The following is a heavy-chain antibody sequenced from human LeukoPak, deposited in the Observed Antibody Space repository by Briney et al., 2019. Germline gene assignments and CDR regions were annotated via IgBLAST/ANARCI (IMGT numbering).Heavy chain of an antibody. CDR3: TTIGSSRYYYYFDY. J-gene: IGHJ4*02. CDR1: GFTFNHAW. V-gene: IGHV3-15*01. D-gene: IGHD3-22*01. CDR2: IKSKTDRGTT. Sequence: GGSLRLSCAASGFTFNHAWMSWVRQAPGKGLEWVGRIKSKTDRGTTDYAAPVKGRFTISRDDSKNTLYLQMDSLKTEDTAVYYCTTIGSSRYYYYFDYWGQGGLVTVSS.